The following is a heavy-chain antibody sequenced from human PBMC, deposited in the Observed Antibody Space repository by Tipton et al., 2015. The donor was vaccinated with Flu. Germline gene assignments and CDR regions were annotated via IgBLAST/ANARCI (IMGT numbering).Heavy chain of an antibody. D-gene: IGHD3-22*01. CDR1: GGSISSGSYY. J-gene: IGHJ4*02. CDR3: ARAGWLLPFDY. CDR2: IYTSGST. V-gene: IGHV4-61*02. Sequence: TLSLTCTVSGGSISSGSYYWSWIRQPAGKGLEWIGRIYTSGSTNYNPSLKSRVTISVDTSKNQFSLKLSSVTAADTAGYYCARAGWLLPFDYWGQGTLVTVSS.